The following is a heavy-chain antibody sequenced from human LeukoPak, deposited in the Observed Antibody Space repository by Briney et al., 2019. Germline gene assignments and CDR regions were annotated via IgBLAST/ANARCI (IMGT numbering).Heavy chain of an antibody. CDR1: GLTFSSYA. J-gene: IGHJ4*02. Sequence: GGSLRLSCAASGLTFSSYAMHWVRQAPGKGLEWVAVISYDGSNKYYADSVKGRFTISRDNSKNTLYLQMNSLRAEDTAVYYCARTAAAGTPYWGQGTLVTVSS. V-gene: IGHV3-30*04. D-gene: IGHD6-13*01. CDR3: ARTAAAGTPY. CDR2: ISYDGSNK.